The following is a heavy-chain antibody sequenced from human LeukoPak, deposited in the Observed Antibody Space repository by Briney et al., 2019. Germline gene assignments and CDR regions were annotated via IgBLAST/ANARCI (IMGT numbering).Heavy chain of an antibody. Sequence: SETLSLTCTVSGGSISSSSYYWGWIRQPPRKRLEWIGSIHYSGSTYYNPSLKSRVTISVATYNNQFFMQLCSVTADATAEYYCARFLNYDILTGYYTAVDYWGQGTLVTVSS. CDR3: ARFLNYDILTGYYTAVDY. V-gene: IGHV4-39*01. CDR2: IHYSGST. J-gene: IGHJ4*02. CDR1: GGSISSSSYY. D-gene: IGHD3-9*01.